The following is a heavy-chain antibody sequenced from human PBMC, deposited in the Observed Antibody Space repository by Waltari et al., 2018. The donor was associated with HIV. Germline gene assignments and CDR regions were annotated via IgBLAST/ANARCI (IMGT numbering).Heavy chain of an antibody. CDR2: INHSGST. J-gene: IGHJ5*02. Sequence: QVQLQQWGAGLLKPSETLSLTCAVYGGSFSGYYWSWIRQPPGKGLEWIGEINHSGSTNYNPSLKSRVTISVDTSKNQFSLKLSSVTAADTAVYYCAGLNLGYCSSTSCYRFDPWGQGTLVTVSS. V-gene: IGHV4-34*01. D-gene: IGHD2-2*01. CDR3: AGLNLGYCSSTSCYRFDP. CDR1: GGSFSGYY.